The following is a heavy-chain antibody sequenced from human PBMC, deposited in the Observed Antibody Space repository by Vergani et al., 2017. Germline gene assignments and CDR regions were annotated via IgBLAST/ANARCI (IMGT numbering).Heavy chain of an antibody. CDR1: GFTFSSYA. CDR3: ARGRRRMVVTGLCDY. CDR2: ISYDGSNK. J-gene: IGHJ4*02. D-gene: IGHD5-18*01. Sequence: QVQLVESGGGVVQPGRSLRLSCAASGFTFSSYAMHWIRQAPGKGLEWVAVISYDGSNKYYADSVKGRFTISRDNSKNTLYLQMNSLRAEDTAVYYCARGRRRMVVTGLCDYWGQGTLVTVSS. V-gene: IGHV3-30-3*01.